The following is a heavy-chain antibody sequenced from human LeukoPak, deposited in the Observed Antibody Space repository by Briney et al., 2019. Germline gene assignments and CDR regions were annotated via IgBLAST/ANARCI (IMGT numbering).Heavy chain of an antibody. D-gene: IGHD2-15*01. CDR1: GGSLSSSSYY. V-gene: IGHV4-39*07. Sequence: SETLSLTCTVSGGSLSSSSYYWGWIRQPPGKGLEWIGEINHSGSTNYNPSLKSRVTISVDTSKNQFSLKLSSVTAADTTVYYCASRLGGPFDYWGQGTLVTVSS. J-gene: IGHJ4*02. CDR2: INHSGST. CDR3: ASRLGGPFDY.